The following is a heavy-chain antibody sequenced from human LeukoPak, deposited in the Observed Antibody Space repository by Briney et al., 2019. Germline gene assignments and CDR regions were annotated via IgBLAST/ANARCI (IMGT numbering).Heavy chain of an antibody. V-gene: IGHV5-51*01. Sequence: GESLKISCKGSGYSFTSYWIGWVRQIPGKGLEWMGIIYPGDSDTRYSPSFQGQVTISDDKSISTDYLQWSSLKASDTAMYYCARHVAGGSTSPGVAAAGSLDYWGQGTLVTVSS. CDR3: ARHVAGGSTSPGVAAAGSLDY. J-gene: IGHJ4*02. D-gene: IGHD6-13*01. CDR2: IYPGDSDT. CDR1: GYSFTSYW.